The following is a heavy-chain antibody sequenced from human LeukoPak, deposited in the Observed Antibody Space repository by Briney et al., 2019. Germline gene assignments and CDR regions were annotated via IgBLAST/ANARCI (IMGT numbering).Heavy chain of an antibody. CDR2: IDPDGRT. J-gene: IGHJ4*02. D-gene: IGHD2-15*01. CDR1: GFIVSNNY. V-gene: IGHV3-53*01. Sequence: GGSLRLSCAASGFIVSNNYMSWVRQAPGKGLEWVSVIDPDGRTYYADSVKGRFTISRDNPKNTLYLQMNSLRADDTAVYYCAKDGYCSGGSRYPHDYWGQGILVTVSS. CDR3: AKDGYCSGGSRYPHDY.